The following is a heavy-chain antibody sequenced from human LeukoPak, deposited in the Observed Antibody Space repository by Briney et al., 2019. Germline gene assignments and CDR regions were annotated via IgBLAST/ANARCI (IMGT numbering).Heavy chain of an antibody. CDR3: ARGAIPGQFQH. V-gene: IGHV4-59*01. J-gene: IGHJ1*01. Sequence: SETLSLTCTVSGGPISSYYWSWIRQPPGKGLEWIGYIYYSGSTNYNPSLKSRVTISVDTSKNQFSLKLSSVTAADTAVYYCARGAIPGQFQHWARAPWSPSPQ. CDR2: IYYSGST. D-gene: IGHD2-21*01. CDR1: GGPISSYY.